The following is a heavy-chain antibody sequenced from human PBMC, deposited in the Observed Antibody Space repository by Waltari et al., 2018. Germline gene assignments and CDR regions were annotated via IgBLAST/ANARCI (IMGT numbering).Heavy chain of an antibody. CDR3: ARAEYSSSLYYYYYMDV. CDR1: GGTFSTYA. J-gene: IGHJ6*03. D-gene: IGHD6-6*01. CDR2: IIPIFGTA. Sequence: QVQLVQSGAEVKKPGSSVKVSCKASGGTFSTYAISLVRQAPGQGLEWMGGIIPIFGTANYAQKFQGRVTITADESTSTAYMELSSLRSEDTAVYYCARAEYSSSLYYYYYMDVWGKGTTVTVSS. V-gene: IGHV1-69*01.